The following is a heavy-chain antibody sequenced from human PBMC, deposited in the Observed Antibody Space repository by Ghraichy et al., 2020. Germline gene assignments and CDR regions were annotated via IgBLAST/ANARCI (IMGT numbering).Heavy chain of an antibody. CDR3: ARASWNYYYYYGMDV. V-gene: IGHV1-2*02. CDR1: GYTFTGYY. J-gene: IGHJ6*02. CDR2: INPNSGGT. D-gene: IGHD5-12*01. Sequence: ASVKVSCKASGYTFTGYYMHWVRQAPGQGLEWMGWINPNSGGTNYAQKFQGRVTMTRDTSISTAYMELSRLRSDDTAVYYCARASWNYYYYYGMDVWGQGTTVTVSS.